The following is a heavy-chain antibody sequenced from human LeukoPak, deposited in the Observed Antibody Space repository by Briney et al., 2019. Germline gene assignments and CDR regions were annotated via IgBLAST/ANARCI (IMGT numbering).Heavy chain of an antibody. CDR2: INHSGST. J-gene: IGHJ4*02. Sequence: PLETLSLTCAVYGGSFSGYYWSWIRQPPGKGLEWIGEINHSGSTNYNPSLKSRVTISVDTSKNQFSLKLSSVTAADTAVYYCARAPRSMITFGGVITLWGQGTLVTVSS. V-gene: IGHV4-34*01. D-gene: IGHD3-16*02. CDR3: ARAPRSMITFGGVITL. CDR1: GGSFSGYY.